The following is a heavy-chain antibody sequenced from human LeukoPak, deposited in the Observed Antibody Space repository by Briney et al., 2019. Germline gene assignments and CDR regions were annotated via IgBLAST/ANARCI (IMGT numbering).Heavy chain of an antibody. V-gene: IGHV3-21*01. CDR3: ARDMVRGVITDY. D-gene: IGHD3-10*01. Sequence: GGSLRLSCAASGFTFSNYWMHWVRQTPGKGLEWVSSISSSSSYIYYADSVKGRFTISRDDAKNSLYLQMNSLRAEDTAVYYCARDMVRGVITDYWGQGTLVTVSS. CDR1: GFTFSNYW. J-gene: IGHJ4*02. CDR2: ISSSSSYI.